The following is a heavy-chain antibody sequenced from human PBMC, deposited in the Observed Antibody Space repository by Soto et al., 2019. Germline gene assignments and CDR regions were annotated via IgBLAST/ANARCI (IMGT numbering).Heavy chain of an antibody. CDR3: ARCRVVYYGMDV. Sequence: GGSLRLSCAASGFTFSDYYMSWIRQAPGKGLEWVSYIGSSSSYTNYADSVKGRFTISRDNAKNSLYLQMNSLRAEDTAVYYCARCRVVYYGMDVWGQGTTVTVSS. CDR2: IGSSSSYT. D-gene: IGHD3-3*01. CDR1: GFTFSDYY. V-gene: IGHV3-11*06. J-gene: IGHJ6*02.